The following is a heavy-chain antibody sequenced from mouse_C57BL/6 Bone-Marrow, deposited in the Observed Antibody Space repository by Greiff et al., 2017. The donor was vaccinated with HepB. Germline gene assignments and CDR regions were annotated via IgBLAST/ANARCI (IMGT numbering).Heavy chain of an antibody. CDR2: ILPGSGST. D-gene: IGHD2-10*02. CDR3: AREGGYDYDAMDY. V-gene: IGHV1-9*01. J-gene: IGHJ4*01. Sequence: QVQLQQSGAELMKPGASVKLSCKATGYTFTGYWIEWVKQRPGHGLEWIGEILPGSGSTNYNEKFKGKATLTADTSSNTAYMQLSSLTTEDSAIYYCAREGGYDYDAMDYWGQGTSVTVSS. CDR1: GYTFTGYW.